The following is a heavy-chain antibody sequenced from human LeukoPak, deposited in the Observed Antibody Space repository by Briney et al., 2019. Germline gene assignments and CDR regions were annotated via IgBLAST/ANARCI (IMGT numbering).Heavy chain of an antibody. CDR3: ARSLVVVPAAPFDFDY. CDR1: GFTFSIYE. Sequence: GGSLRLSCAASGFTFSIYEMNWVRQAPGKGLEWVSYISSSGSTIYYADSVKGRFTISRDNAKNSLYLQMNSLRAEDTAVYYCARSLVVVPAAPFDFDYWGQGTLVTVSS. CDR2: ISSSGSTI. D-gene: IGHD2-2*01. V-gene: IGHV3-48*03. J-gene: IGHJ4*02.